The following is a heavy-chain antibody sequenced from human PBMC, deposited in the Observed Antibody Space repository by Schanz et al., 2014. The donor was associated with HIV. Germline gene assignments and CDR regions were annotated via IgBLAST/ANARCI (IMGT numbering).Heavy chain of an antibody. Sequence: EVQLVESGGGLVQPGGSLRLSCAASGFTFGSYWMSWVRQAPGKGLEWVANINQDASTIRYVDSVKGRFTISRDNAKNSLHLQMNSLRGDDTALYYCLKSGDFWGQGTLVTVSS. CDR3: LKSGDF. CDR1: GFTFGSYW. J-gene: IGHJ4*02. V-gene: IGHV3-7*01. CDR2: INQDASTI. D-gene: IGHD5-12*01.